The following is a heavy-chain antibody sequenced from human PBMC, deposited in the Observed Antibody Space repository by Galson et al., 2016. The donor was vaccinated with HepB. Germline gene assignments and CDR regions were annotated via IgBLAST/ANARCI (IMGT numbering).Heavy chain of an antibody. Sequence: TLSLTCAVSGGSISSINWWTWVRQSPGTGLEWIGEIHQSGTTSYNPSLKSRVTLSVDKSKNQFSLKLTSVTAADTAAYYWARGKSGPTAYGMDAWGQGTTVTVSS. J-gene: IGHJ6*02. CDR3: ARGKSGPTAYGMDA. CDR2: IHQSGTT. CDR1: GGSISSINW. V-gene: IGHV4-4*02. D-gene: IGHD4-11*01.